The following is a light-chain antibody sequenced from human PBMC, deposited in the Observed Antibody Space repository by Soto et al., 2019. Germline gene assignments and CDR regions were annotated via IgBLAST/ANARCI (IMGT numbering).Light chain of an antibody. V-gene: IGLV2-11*01. CDR1: SSDVGGYNY. CDR2: DVG. CDR3: SSYTSSSTRV. J-gene: IGLJ1*01. Sequence: QSALAQPRSVSGSPGQSVTISCTGTSSDVGGYNYVSWYQQHPGKAPKLMIYDVGKRPSGVPGRFSGSKSDNTASLTISGLQAGDEADYYCSSYTSSSTRVFGTGTKGTVL.